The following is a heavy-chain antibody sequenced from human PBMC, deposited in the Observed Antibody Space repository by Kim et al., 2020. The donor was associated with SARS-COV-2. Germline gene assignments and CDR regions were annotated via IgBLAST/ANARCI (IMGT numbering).Heavy chain of an antibody. Sequence: GGSLRLSCAASGFTFSSYSMNWVRQAPGKGLEWVSSISSSSSYIYYANSVKGRFTISRDNAKNSLYLQMNSQRAEDTAVYYCARDSSGCSGGSCYSGEAFDIWGQGTMVTVSS. CDR1: GFTFSSYS. D-gene: IGHD2-15*01. V-gene: IGHV3-21*01. CDR3: ARDSSGCSGGSCYSGEAFDI. CDR2: ISSSSSYI. J-gene: IGHJ3*02.